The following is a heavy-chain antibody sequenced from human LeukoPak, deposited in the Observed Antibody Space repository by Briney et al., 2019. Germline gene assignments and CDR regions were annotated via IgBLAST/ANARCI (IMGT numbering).Heavy chain of an antibody. Sequence: KPGESLKISCKGSGYSFTSYWIGWVRQMPGKGLEWMGVIYPTNSDTRYSPSLQGQVAISADKSINTAYLQWSSLKAADTAMYFCVRPNSRQFERGDYWGQGTLVTVSS. J-gene: IGHJ4*02. CDR3: VRPNSRQFERGDY. CDR2: IYPTNSDT. V-gene: IGHV5-51*01. D-gene: IGHD2-8*01. CDR1: GYSFTSYW.